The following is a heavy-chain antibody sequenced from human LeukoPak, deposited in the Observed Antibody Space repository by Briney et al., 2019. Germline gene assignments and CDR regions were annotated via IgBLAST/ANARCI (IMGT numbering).Heavy chain of an antibody. V-gene: IGHV4-59*01. Sequence: PSEPLSLTCTVSGGSISSYYWTWLRQPPGKGLEGLGYIYYTGSTHYNPPLKSRVTISLDTSKNQFSLELSSVTAADTAVYYCARGKIVPNSYYYDSSGYYARYYYYYMDVWGKGTTVTVSS. CDR1: GGSISSYY. CDR3: ARGKIVPNSYYYDSSGYYARYYYYYMDV. CDR2: IYYTGST. D-gene: IGHD3-22*01. J-gene: IGHJ6*03.